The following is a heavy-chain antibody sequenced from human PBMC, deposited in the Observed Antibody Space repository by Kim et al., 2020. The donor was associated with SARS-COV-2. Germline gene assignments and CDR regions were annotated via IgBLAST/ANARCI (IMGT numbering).Heavy chain of an antibody. Sequence: GSLRLSCSASGFTFRNYGMHWVRQAPGKGLEWMATISRDGNNKYYVDSVKGRFIISRDNSKNALYLQMDSLGAEDTAVYYCAKGGGQTLDYWGQGTLVTVSS. CDR1: GFTFRNYG. D-gene: IGHD3-16*01. CDR2: ISRDGNNK. CDR3: AKGGGQTLDY. V-gene: IGHV3-33*05. J-gene: IGHJ4*02.